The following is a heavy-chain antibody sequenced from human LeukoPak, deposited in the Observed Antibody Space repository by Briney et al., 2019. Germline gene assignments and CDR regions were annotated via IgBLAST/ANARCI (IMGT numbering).Heavy chain of an antibody. CDR3: ACRKYYSTWSDP. CDR1: GYDFSTYW. J-gene: IGHJ5*02. V-gene: IGHV5-51*01. CDR2: IYPADSTT. Sequence: GESLKISCKGFGYDFSTYWIGWVRQVPGEGLEWMGIIYPADSTTHYSRSFQGQVTISADKSISTAYLQWSSLKASDTAMYYCACRKYYSTWSDPWGQGTLVTV. D-gene: IGHD3-10*01.